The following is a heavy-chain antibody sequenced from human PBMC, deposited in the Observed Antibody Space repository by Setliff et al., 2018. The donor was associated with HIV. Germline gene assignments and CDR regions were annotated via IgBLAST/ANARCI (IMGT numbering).Heavy chain of an antibody. D-gene: IGHD3-22*01. CDR3: ASVFESSAYSYYYGMDV. J-gene: IGHJ6*02. CDR1: GASISSYY. CDR2: VDYNGST. V-gene: IGHV4-59*08. Sequence: PSETLSLTCSVSGASISSYYWSWIRQPPGKGLEWIGYVDYNGSTYYNPSLKSRVTISVDTSKNQFSLKLSSVTAADTAVYYCASVFESSAYSYYYGMDVWGQGTTVTVSS.